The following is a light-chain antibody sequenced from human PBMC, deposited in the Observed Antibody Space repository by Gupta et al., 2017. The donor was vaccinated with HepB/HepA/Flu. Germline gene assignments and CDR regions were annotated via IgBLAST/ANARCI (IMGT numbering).Light chain of an antibody. Sequence: EIVMTQSPATLSVSPGERATLSCRASQSVGSKLAWYQQKPGQAPRLLIYDTFTGASGIPARFSGSESGTEFTLTISSLQSEDFAVYYCQQYNTWPETFGQGTKVEI. CDR3: QQYNTWPET. J-gene: IGKJ1*01. CDR2: DTF. V-gene: IGKV3-15*01. CDR1: QSVGSK.